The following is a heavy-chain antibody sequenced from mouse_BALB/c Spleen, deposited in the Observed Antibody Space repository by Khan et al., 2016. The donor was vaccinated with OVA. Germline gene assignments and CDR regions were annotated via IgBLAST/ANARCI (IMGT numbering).Heavy chain of an antibody. D-gene: IGHD2-3*01. CDR2: IWSGGNT. CDR1: GFSLTTYG. CDR3: PRTSSMSSFPY. Sequence: QVQLKQSGPGLVQPSQSLSITCTVSGFSLTTYGVHWVRQSPGKGLEWLGLIWSGGNTDYNAAFISRLSITKDNSKSKVFVKRQSLQADDTAMYYSPRTSSMSSFPYCGHAPLVPVSS. J-gene: IGHJ3*01. V-gene: IGHV2-2*01.